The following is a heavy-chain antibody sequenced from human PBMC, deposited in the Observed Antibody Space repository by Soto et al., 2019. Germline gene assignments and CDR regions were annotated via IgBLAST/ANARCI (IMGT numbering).Heavy chain of an antibody. J-gene: IGHJ4*02. CDR2: IWFDGTTT. CDR3: ARVGDCSSGSCYSGPCDY. V-gene: IGHV3-33*01. D-gene: IGHD2-15*01. CDR1: GFSLDTYG. Sequence: QVQLVESGGGVVQAGTSLRLSCTVSGFSLDTYGMHWVRQAPGKGLDWVAVIWFDGTTTYYADAVKGRFTISRDSSKNTLYLQMDSLRAEDTAVYYCARVGDCSSGSCYSGPCDYWGQGTLVTVSA.